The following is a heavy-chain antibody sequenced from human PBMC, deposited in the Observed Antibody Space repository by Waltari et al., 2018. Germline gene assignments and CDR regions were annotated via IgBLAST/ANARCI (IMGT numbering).Heavy chain of an antibody. CDR1: GFTFSSYA. J-gene: IGHJ2*01. D-gene: IGHD3-22*01. V-gene: IGHV4-59*05. CDR2: IYYSGST. Sequence: VQLLESGGGLVQPGGSLRLSCAASGFTFSSYAMSWVRQAPGKGLEWIGSIYYSGSTYYNPSLKSRVTISVDTSKNQFSLKLSSVTAADTAVYYCASLDSSGRYLWGRGTLVTVSS. CDR3: ASLDSSGRYL.